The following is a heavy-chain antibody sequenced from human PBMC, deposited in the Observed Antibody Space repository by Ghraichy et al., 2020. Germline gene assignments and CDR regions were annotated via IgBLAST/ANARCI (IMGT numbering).Heavy chain of an antibody. D-gene: IGHD4-11*01. J-gene: IGHJ4*02. CDR3: ARGRLQFFDS. Sequence: GGYLRLSCVTSGFVFSAYDMHWVRQRAGKGLEWVAGIGTADDTSYPGSLTGRFTISRENAKNSLYLQVDGLRVEDTAVYFCARGRLQFFDSWGLGTLVTVSS. V-gene: IGHV3-13*01. CDR1: GFVFSAYD. CDR2: IGTADDT.